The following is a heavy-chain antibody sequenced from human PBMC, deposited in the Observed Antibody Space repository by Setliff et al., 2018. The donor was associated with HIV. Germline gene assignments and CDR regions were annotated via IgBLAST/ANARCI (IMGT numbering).Heavy chain of an antibody. V-gene: IGHV1-3*03. J-gene: IGHJ4*02. CDR2: INAGNGNT. CDR1: GYTFTTYS. CDR3: ARGALLAVFDFDH. Sequence: ASVKVSCKASGYTFTTYSMHWVRQAPGRSLEWMGWINAGNGNTKYSQEFQGRVTITRDTSASTAYMELSSLRSDDMAVYFCARGALLAVFDFDHWGQGTLVTVSS. D-gene: IGHD1-26*01.